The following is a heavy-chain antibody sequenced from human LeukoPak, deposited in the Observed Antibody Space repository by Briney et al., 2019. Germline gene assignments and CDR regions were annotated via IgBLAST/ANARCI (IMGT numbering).Heavy chain of an antibody. D-gene: IGHD3-3*01. CDR3: ARDGGPPSYYYYYYMDV. J-gene: IGHJ6*03. CDR1: GYTFTSNY. Sequence: ASVKVSCKASGYTFTSNYMHWVRQAPGQGLEWMGWISAYNGNTNYAQKLQGRVTMTTDTSTSTAYMELRSLRSDDTAVYYCARDGGPPSYYYYYYMDVWGKGTTVTVSS. CDR2: ISAYNGNT. V-gene: IGHV1-18*01.